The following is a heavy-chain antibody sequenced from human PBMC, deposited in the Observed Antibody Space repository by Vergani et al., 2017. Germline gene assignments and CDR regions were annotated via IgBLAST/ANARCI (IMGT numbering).Heavy chain of an antibody. CDR1: GFTFSSYA. CDR3: AKARDPNCKGRNCYSYYYGLDL. Sequence: EVQLLESGGGLVQPGGSLSLSCGASGFTFSSYAMTWVRQAPGKGLEWVSAISGRDGNTFYTDSGKVRFTISRDNSKDTLYLQMNSMRVEDTAIYYCAKARDPNCKGRNCYSYYYGLDLWGQGTTVTVSS. D-gene: IGHD2/OR15-2a*01. V-gene: IGHV3-23*01. CDR2: ISGRDGNT. J-gene: IGHJ6*02.